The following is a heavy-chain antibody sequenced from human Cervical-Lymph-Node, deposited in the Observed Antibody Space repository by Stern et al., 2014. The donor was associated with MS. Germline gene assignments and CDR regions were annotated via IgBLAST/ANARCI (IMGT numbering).Heavy chain of an antibody. CDR3: ARAIFGVNTAAMAPDAFDT. CDR2: IYTDDST. V-gene: IGHV3-53*01. D-gene: IGHD3-3*01. CDR1: GFTVSNNY. Sequence: VKLVESGGGLIQPGGSLRLSCAAPGFTVSNNYMSWVRQAPGKGLEWGSLIYTDDSTYYAGSWKGRFTISRDSSKNKLFLQMNSLRAEDTAVYYCARAIFGVNTAAMAPDAFDTWGQGTMVTVSS. J-gene: IGHJ3*02.